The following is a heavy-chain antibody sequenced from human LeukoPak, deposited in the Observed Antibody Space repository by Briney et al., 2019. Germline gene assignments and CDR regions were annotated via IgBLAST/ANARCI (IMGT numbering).Heavy chain of an antibody. CDR1: GFTFSSYA. V-gene: IGHV3-23*01. J-gene: IGHJ4*02. CDR3: AKDHYDILTGYYNPLDY. D-gene: IGHD3-9*01. CDR2: IGGSGGST. Sequence: PGGSLRLSCAASGFTFSSYAMSWVRQAPGKGLEWVSAIGGSGGSTYYADSVKGRFTISRDNSKNTLYLQMNSLRAEDTAVYYCAKDHYDILTGYYNPLDYWGQGTLVTVSS.